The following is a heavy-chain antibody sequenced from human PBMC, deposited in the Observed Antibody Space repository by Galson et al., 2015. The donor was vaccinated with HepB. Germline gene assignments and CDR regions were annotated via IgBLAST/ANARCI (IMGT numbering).Heavy chain of an antibody. V-gene: IGHV3-11*01. D-gene: IGHD5-12*01. CDR3: ARDLIVATIPRDAFYI. J-gene: IGHJ3*02. CDR2: ISDSGSIM. CDR1: GFDFNYYY. Sequence: SLRLSCAASGFDFNYYYMSWLRQAPGKGLEWVSYISDSGSIMYYADSVKGRFTISRDNANNSVFLQMNSLRAEDTAVYYCARDLIVATIPRDAFYIWGQGTMVTVSS.